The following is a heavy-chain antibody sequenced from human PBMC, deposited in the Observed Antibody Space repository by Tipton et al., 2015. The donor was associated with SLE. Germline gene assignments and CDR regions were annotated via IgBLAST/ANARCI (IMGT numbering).Heavy chain of an antibody. V-gene: IGHV3-23*01. CDR3: ASYVD. Sequence: GSLRLSCAASGFTVSSNYMSWVRQAPGKGLEWVSGISGSAGSTYYADSVKGRFTISRDNSKNTLYLQMNSLRAEDTAVYYCASYVDWGQGTLVTVSS. CDR1: GFTVSSNY. D-gene: IGHD3-16*01. J-gene: IGHJ4*02. CDR2: ISGSAGST.